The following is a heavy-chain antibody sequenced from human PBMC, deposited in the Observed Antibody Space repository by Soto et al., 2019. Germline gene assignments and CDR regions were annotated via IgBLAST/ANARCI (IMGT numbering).Heavy chain of an antibody. V-gene: IGHV4-59*01. CDR3: ARAYGGYDDY. D-gene: IGHD5-12*01. J-gene: IGHJ4*02. CDR2: IYYSGST. CDR1: GGSISSYY. Sequence: QVQLQESGPGLVKPSETLSLTCTVSGGSISSYYWSWIRQPPGKGLEWIGYIYYSGSTNYNPSLKSRVTISVDTSKNQFSLKLSSVTAADTAVYYCARAYGGYDDYWGQGALVTVSS.